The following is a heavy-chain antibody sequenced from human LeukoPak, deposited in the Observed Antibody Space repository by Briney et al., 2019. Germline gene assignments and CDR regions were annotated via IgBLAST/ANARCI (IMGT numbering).Heavy chain of an antibody. D-gene: IGHD6-13*01. CDR2: IRYDGSNK. V-gene: IGHV3-30*02. CDR3: AKDIPGIAAAGTSWGYFDL. Sequence: GGSLRLSCAASGFTFSSYGMHWVRQAPGKGLEWVAFIRYDGSNKYYVDSVKGRFTISRDNSKNTLYLQMNSLRAEDTAVYYCAKDIPGIAAAGTSWGYFDLWGRGTLVTVSS. CDR1: GFTFSSYG. J-gene: IGHJ2*01.